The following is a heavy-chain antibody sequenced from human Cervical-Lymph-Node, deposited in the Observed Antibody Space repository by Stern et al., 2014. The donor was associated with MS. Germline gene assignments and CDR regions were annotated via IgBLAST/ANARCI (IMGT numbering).Heavy chain of an antibody. CDR1: GYTFTSYG. D-gene: IGHD5-18*01. V-gene: IGHV1-18*01. CDR3: ARRRGYSRGDIDY. J-gene: IGHJ4*02. Sequence: VQLVESGAEVKKPGASVKVSCKASGYTFTSYGISWVRQAPGQGLEWMGWISAYNGNTNYAQKLQGRVTLATDTSTSTASLKLRSLRSDDTAVYYYARRRGYSRGDIDYWGQGTLVTVSS. CDR2: ISAYNGNT.